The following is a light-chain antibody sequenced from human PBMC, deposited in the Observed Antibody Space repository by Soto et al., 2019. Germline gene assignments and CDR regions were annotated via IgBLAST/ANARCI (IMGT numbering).Light chain of an antibody. CDR1: QTVSAW. V-gene: IGKV1-5*01. CDR2: DAS. CDR3: EQYIGNQRT. J-gene: IGKJ1*01. Sequence: DIQLTQSPSTLSASVGDRVTITCRASQTVSAWLAWYQQKPGKAPDLLIYDASRLESGVPSRFSGSGSGTEFTLTISSLQPDDFATYYCEQYIGNQRTIGQGTKVEIK.